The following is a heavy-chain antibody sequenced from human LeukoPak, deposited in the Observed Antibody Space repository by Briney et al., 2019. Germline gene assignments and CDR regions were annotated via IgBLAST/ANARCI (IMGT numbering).Heavy chain of an antibody. V-gene: IGHV3-23*01. J-gene: IGHJ4*02. CDR1: GFTFSSYG. CDR2: TSGSGGST. Sequence: GGSLRLSCAASGFTFSSYGMSWVRQAPGKGLEWISGTSGSGGSTYYANSVKGRFTISRDNSKNTLYPEMNSLRAEDTAVYYCAKNGGSQCYSHLDYWGRGSLVTVSS. CDR3: AKNGGSQCYSHLDY. D-gene: IGHD2-15*01.